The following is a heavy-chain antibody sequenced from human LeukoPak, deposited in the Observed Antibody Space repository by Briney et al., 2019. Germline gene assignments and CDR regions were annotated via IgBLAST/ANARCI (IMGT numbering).Heavy chain of an antibody. V-gene: IGHV3-48*03. CDR2: ICSSGSTI. J-gene: IGHJ4*02. D-gene: IGHD2-15*01. CDR3: ATRCRTATKYFES. Sequence: GGSLRLSCAASGFTFSNYEMTWVRQAPGKGLDWVSYICSSGSTIYYADSVKGRFTISRDNSKNALLLQMNGLRADDTAVYYCATRCRTATKYFESWGQGTLVTGSS. CDR1: GFTFSNYE.